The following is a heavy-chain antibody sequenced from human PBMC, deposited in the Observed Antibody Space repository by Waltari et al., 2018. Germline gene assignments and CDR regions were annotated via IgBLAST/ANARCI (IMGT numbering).Heavy chain of an antibody. CDR3: ARDRGRWLVGAVY. CDR1: GYTFTGYY. J-gene: IGHJ4*02. CDR2: INPNSGGT. V-gene: IGHV1-2*02. Sequence: QVQLVQSGAEVKKPGASVKVSCKASGYTFTGYYMHWVRQAPGQGLEWMGWINPNSGGTNYAQKLKGRVTMTRDTSISTAYMELSRLRSDDTAVYYCARDRGRWLVGAVYWGQGTLVTVSS. D-gene: IGHD6-19*01.